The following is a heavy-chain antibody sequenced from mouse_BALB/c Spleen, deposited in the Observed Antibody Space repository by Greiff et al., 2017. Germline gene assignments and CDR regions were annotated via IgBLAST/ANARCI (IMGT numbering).Heavy chain of an antibody. CDR3: ARSDGSPYAMDY. D-gene: IGHD1-1*01. V-gene: IGHV1S126*01. Sequence: VQLQQSGPQLVRPGASVKISCKASGYSFTSYWMHWVKQRPGQGLEWIGMIDPSDSETRLNQKFKDKATLTVDKSSSTAYMQLSSPTSEDSAVYYCARSDGSPYAMDYWGQGTSVTVSS. J-gene: IGHJ4*01. CDR2: IDPSDSET. CDR1: GYSFTSYW.